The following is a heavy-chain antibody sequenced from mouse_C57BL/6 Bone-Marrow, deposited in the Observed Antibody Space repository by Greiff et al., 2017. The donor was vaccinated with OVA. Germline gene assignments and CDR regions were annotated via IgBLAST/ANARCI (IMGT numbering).Heavy chain of an antibody. Sequence: VQLQQPGAELVRPGSSVKLSCKASGYTFTSYWMDWVKQRPGQGLEWIGNIYPSDSETHYNQKFKDKATLTVDKSSSTAYMQLSSLTSEDSAVYYGARSKTNFFADWGQGTLVTVSA. CDR3: ARSKTNFFAD. V-gene: IGHV1-61*01. CDR1: GYTFTSYW. D-gene: IGHD4-1*01. CDR2: IYPSDSET. J-gene: IGHJ3*01.